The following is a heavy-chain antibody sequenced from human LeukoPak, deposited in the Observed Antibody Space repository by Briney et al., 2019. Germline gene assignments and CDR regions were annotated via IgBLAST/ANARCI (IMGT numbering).Heavy chain of an antibody. J-gene: IGHJ4*02. V-gene: IGHV4-31*03. CDR3: ARDGAYYDSSGYYLDY. D-gene: IGHD3-22*01. CDR1: GGSISSGGYY. CDR2: IYYSGST. Sequence: PSETLSLTCTVSGGSISSGGYYWSWIRQHPGKGLEWIGYIYYSGSTHYNPSLKSRVTISVDTSKNQFSLKLSSVTAADTAVYYCARDGAYYDSSGYYLDYWGQGTLVTVSS.